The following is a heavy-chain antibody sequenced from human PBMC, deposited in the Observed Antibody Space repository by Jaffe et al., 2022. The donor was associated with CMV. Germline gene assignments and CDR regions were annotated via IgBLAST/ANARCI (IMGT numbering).Heavy chain of an antibody. V-gene: IGHV2-70*01. Sequence: QVTLRESGPALVKPTQTLTLTCTFSGFSLSTSGMCVSWIRQPPGKALEWLALIDWDDDKYYSTSLKTRLTISKDTSKNQVVLTMTNMDPVDTATYYCARIYGSGRKHTPAYLDYWGQGTLVTVSS. J-gene: IGHJ4*02. CDR2: IDWDDDK. D-gene: IGHD3-10*01. CDR3: ARIYGSGRKHTPAYLDY. CDR1: GFSLSTSGMC.